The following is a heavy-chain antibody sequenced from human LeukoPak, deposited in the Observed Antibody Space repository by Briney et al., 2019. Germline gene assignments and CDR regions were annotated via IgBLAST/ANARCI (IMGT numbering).Heavy chain of an antibody. V-gene: IGHV4-34*01. CDR1: GGSFSGYY. D-gene: IGHD5-24*01. CDR2: INHSGST. J-gene: IGHJ4*02. CDR3: ARARDGWTFDY. Sequence: SETLSLTCAVHGGSFSGYYWSWIRQPPGEGLEWIGEINHSGSTNYNPSLKSRVTISVDTSKNQFSLKLSSVTAADTAVYYCARARDGWTFDYWGQGTLVTVSS.